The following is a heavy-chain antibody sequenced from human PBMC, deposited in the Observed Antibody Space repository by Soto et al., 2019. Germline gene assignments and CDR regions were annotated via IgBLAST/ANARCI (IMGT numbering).Heavy chain of an antibody. D-gene: IGHD6-13*01. CDR2: IIPIFGTA. Sequence: QVQLVQSGAEVKKPGSSVKVSCKASGGTFSSYAISWVRQAPGQGLEWMGGIIPIFGTANYAQKFQGRVTITADESTSTAYMERSSLRSEDTAVYYCARAPGIAAAGTLNWFDPWGQGTLVTVSS. CDR3: ARAPGIAAAGTLNWFDP. V-gene: IGHV1-69*01. J-gene: IGHJ5*02. CDR1: GGTFSSYA.